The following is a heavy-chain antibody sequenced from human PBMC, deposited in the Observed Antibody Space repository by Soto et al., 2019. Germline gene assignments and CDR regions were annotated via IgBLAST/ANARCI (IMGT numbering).Heavy chain of an antibody. Sequence: EVQLLESGGGLVQPGGSLRLSCAASGFTFSSYAMSWVRQAPGKGLEWVSAISGSGGSTYYADSVKGRFTISRDNSKNTLSLQMNSLRAEDTAVYYCAKGLLDYYDSSGYLPPVYWGQGTLVTVSS. J-gene: IGHJ4*02. CDR1: GFTFSSYA. V-gene: IGHV3-23*01. CDR3: AKGLLDYYDSSGYLPPVY. CDR2: ISGSGGST. D-gene: IGHD3-22*01.